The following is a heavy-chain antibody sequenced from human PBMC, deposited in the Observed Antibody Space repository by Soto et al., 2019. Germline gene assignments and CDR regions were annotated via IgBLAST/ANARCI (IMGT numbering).Heavy chain of an antibody. Sequence: TLSLTCAISGDSVASNSAAWNWIRQSPSRGLEWLGRTYYRSKWYNDYAVSVKSRITINPDTSKNQFSLQLNSVTPEDTAVYYCAREPGSTLKNWFDPWGQGTLVTVSS. CDR3: AREPGSTLKNWFDP. CDR1: GDSVASNSAA. CDR2: TYYRSKWYN. J-gene: IGHJ5*02. V-gene: IGHV6-1*01.